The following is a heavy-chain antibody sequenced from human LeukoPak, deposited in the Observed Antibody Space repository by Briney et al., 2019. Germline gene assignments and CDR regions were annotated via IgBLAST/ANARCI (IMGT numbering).Heavy chain of an antibody. CDR2: ISSSSSYI. Sequence: GGSLRLSCAASGFTFSSYSMNWVRQAPGKGLEWVSSISSSSSYIYYADSVKGRFTISRDNAKNSLHLQMNSLRAEDTAVYYCAKDVSEFVDSLTEGWFDPWGQGTLVTVSS. D-gene: IGHD1-26*01. CDR1: GFTFSSYS. CDR3: AKDVSEFVDSLTEGWFDP. V-gene: IGHV3-21*04. J-gene: IGHJ5*02.